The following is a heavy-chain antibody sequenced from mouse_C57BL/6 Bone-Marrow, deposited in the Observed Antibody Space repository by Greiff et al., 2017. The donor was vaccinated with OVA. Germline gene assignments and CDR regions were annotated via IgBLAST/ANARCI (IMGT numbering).Heavy chain of an antibody. J-gene: IGHJ2*01. CDR1: GFTFSSYA. CDR2: ISDGGSYT. D-gene: IGHD2-5*01. V-gene: IGHV5-4*01. CDR3: ARDPSYYRNLYYFGY. Sequence: DVKLVESGGGLVKPGGSLKLSCAASGFTFSSYAMSWVRQTPEKRLEWVATISDGGSYTYYPDNVKGRFTISRYNAKNELYLQMSHLKSEDTAMYYCARDPSYYRNLYYFGYWGQGTTLTVSS.